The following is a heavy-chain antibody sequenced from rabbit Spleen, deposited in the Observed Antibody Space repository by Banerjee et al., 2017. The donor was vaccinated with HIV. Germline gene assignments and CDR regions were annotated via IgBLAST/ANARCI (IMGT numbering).Heavy chain of an antibody. CDR2: IDAGSSGFT. Sequence: QSLEESGGDLVKPGESLTLNCTASGVSFSGDSYMCWVRQAPGKGLEWVVCIDAGSSGFTYFASWAKGRFTITKTSSTTVTLKMTSLTAAAPATYFCARDPGSSFSSYGMDLWGPGTLVTVS. D-gene: IGHD8-1*01. J-gene: IGHJ6*01. CDR3: ARDPGSSFSSYGMDL. CDR1: GVSFSGDSY. V-gene: IGHV1S40*01.